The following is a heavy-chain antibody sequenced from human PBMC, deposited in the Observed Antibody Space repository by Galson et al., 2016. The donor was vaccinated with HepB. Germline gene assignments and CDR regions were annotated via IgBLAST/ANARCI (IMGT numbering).Heavy chain of an antibody. D-gene: IGHD2-2*01. V-gene: IGHV1-46*01. Sequence: SVKVSCKALGYTFTTYYIHWIRQAPGQGLEWMGIINPNGGSTTFAQRFQGRVTMTGDTSTSTVYIDLSSLRSEDTAVYYCARGYCSATDCYAGLGLDVWGQGTTVIVS. CDR2: INPNGGST. J-gene: IGHJ6*02. CDR3: ARGYCSATDCYAGLGLDV. CDR1: GYTFTTYY.